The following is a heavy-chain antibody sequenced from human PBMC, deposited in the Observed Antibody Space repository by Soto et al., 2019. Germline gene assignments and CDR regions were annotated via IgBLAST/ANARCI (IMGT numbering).Heavy chain of an antibody. V-gene: IGHV4-31*03. CDR1: GGSISSGGCY. Sequence: QVQLQESGPGLVKPSQTLSLTCTVSGGSISSGGCYWSWIRQHPGKGLEWIGYIYYSGSTYYNPSLKSRVTISGDTAKNQFSLKLSSVTAADTAVYDRARSYTVTYFDYWGQGTLVTVSS. CDR2: IYYSGST. D-gene: IGHD4-17*01. J-gene: IGHJ4*02. CDR3: ARSYTVTYFDY.